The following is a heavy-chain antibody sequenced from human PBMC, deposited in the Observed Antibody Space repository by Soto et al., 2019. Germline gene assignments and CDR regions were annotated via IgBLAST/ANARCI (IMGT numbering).Heavy chain of an antibody. CDR1: GFTFSNAW. Sequence: GGSLSLSCAASGFTFSNAWMNWVRQAPGKGLEWVSAISGSGGSTYYADSVKGRFTISRDNSKNTLYLQMNSLRAEDTAVYYCAKDIGYDYVWGSYRYRGAPCDYWGQGTLVTVSS. CDR3: AKDIGYDYVWGSYRYRGAPCDY. D-gene: IGHD3-16*02. J-gene: IGHJ4*02. CDR2: ISGSGGST. V-gene: IGHV3-23*01.